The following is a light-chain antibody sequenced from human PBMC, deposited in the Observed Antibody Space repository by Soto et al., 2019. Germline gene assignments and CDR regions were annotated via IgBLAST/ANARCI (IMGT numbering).Light chain of an antibody. CDR1: QSISPW. V-gene: IGKV1-5*03. CDR2: KAS. J-gene: IGKJ1*01. CDR3: QQYINRWT. Sequence: DIQMTQSPSTLSASVGDRVTITCRASQSISPWLAWYQQKPGKDPKLLIYKASSLQSGVPSRFSGSGSGTEFILTISSLQPDDCATYYCQQYINRWTFGQGTKVEIK.